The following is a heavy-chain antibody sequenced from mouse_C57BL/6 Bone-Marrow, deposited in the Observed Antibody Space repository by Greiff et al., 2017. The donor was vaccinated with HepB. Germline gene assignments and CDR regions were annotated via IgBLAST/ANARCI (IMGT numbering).Heavy chain of an antibody. CDR3: ARGGIYYGYVYYFDY. Sequence: VQLKQSGPELVKPGASVKISCKASGYSFTGYYMNWVKQSPEKSLEWIGAINPSTGGTTYNQKFKAKATLTVDNSSSTAYMQLKSLTSEDSAVYYCARGGIYYGYVYYFDYWGQGTTLTVSS. D-gene: IGHD2-2*01. V-gene: IGHV1-42*01. CDR2: INPSTGGT. CDR1: GYSFTGYY. J-gene: IGHJ2*01.